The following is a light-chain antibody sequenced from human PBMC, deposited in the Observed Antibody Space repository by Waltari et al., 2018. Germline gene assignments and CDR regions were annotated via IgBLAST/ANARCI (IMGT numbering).Light chain of an antibody. Sequence: QSAITQPASASGSPGDSITIPCTGRRRDVGGPNYASRYQHHPGKAPKLMIHDVNKRPSGVSNRFSGSKSGNTASLTISGLQAEDEADYYCNSFTDSVTWVFGGGTKLTVL. CDR1: RRDVGGPNY. CDR2: DVN. V-gene: IGLV2-14*03. J-gene: IGLJ3*02. CDR3: NSFTDSVTWV.